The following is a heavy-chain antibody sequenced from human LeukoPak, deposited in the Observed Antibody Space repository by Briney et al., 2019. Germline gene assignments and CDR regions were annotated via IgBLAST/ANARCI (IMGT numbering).Heavy chain of an antibody. J-gene: IGHJ4*02. D-gene: IGHD3-9*01. CDR2: ITGSGDTT. CDR3: AKWGDYDILTGYYVSDF. V-gene: IGHV3-23*01. CDR1: GFIFRNYA. Sequence: GGSLRLSCAASGFIFRNYAMSWVRQAPGKGLEWVSAITGSGDTTYYADSVKGGFTISRDNSNNTLYVEMNTLRAEDTAVYYCAKWGDYDILTGYYVSDFWGQGTLVTVCS.